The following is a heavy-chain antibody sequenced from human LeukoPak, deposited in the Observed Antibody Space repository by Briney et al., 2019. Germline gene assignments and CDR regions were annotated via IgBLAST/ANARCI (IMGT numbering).Heavy chain of an antibody. CDR2: ISGGSSNI. CDR1: GFPFSTYS. CDR3: ARGPRGSSGSYLDY. J-gene: IGHJ4*02. V-gene: IGHV3-21*01. D-gene: IGHD3-10*01. Sequence: PGGSLRLSCAAPGFPFSTYSMNWVRQAPGKGLEWVSSISGGSSNIYYADSVKGRFTISRDNAKNSLFLQMNSLRAEDTAVYYCARGPRGSSGSYLDYWGQGTLVTVSS.